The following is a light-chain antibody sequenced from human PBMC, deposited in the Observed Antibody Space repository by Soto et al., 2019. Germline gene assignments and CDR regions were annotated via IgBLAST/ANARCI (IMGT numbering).Light chain of an antibody. J-gene: IGLJ1*01. CDR3: SSYTSSNTPYV. Sequence: QSALTQPASVSGSPGQSITISCTGSSSDVGAYHFVSWYQHHPGKAPKLILYEVTARPSGVSSRSSGSKSGNTASLTISGFQADDEANYYCSSYTSSNTPYVFGTGTKVTVL. CDR2: EVT. CDR1: SSDVGAYHF. V-gene: IGLV2-14*01.